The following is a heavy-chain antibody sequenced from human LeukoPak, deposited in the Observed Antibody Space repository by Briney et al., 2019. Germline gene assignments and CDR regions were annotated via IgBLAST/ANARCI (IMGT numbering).Heavy chain of an antibody. CDR2: ISYDGSNK. CDR1: GFTFSNFG. D-gene: IGHD1-26*01. V-gene: IGHV3-30*19. CDR3: AKDQAGA. J-gene: IGHJ5*02. Sequence: GGSLRLSCAASGFTFSNFGMHWVRQAPGKGLEWVAVISYDGSNKYYADSVKGRFTISRDNPKNTLYLQMNSLEEEDTAVYYCAKDQAGAWGQGTLVTVPS.